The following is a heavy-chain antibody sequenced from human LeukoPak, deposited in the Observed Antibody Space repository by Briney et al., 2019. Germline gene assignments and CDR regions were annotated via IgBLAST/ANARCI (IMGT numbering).Heavy chain of an antibody. CDR3: ASSNYYDISGYYDY. CDR2: IIPIFGTA. J-gene: IGHJ4*02. V-gene: IGHV1-69*05. Sequence: ASVKVSCKASGGTFSSYAISWVRQAPGQGLEWMGRIIPIFGTANYAQKFQGRVTITTDESTSTAYMELSSLRSEDTAVYYCASSNYYDISGYYDYWGQGNLVTVSS. D-gene: IGHD3-22*01. CDR1: GGTFSSYA.